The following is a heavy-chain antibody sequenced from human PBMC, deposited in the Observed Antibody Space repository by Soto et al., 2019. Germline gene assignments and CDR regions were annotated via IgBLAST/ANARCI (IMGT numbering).Heavy chain of an antibody. CDR1: GGTFSSYA. J-gene: IGHJ4*02. D-gene: IGHD3-10*01. V-gene: IGHV1-69*01. CDR3: ARDRNYGSGSYFYFDY. Sequence: QVQLVQSGAEVKKPGSSVKVSCKASGGTFSSYAISWVRQAPGQGLEWMGGIIPIFGTANYAQKFQGRVTITADESTSTAYMELSSLRSEDTTVYYCARDRNYGSGSYFYFDYWGQGTLVTVSS. CDR2: IIPIFGTA.